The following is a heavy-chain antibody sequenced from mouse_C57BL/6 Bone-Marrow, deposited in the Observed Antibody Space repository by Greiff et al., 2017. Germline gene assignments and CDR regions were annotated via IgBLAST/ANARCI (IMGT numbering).Heavy chain of an antibody. J-gene: IGHJ1*03. CDR2: INPNNGGT. CDR1: GYTFTDYY. Sequence: EVQLQQSGPELVKPGASVKISCKASGYTFTDYYMNWVKQSHGKILEWIGDINPNNGGTSYNQKFKGKATLTVDKSSSTSYMELRSLTSEDSAVYYCARRGSRKFYWYFDVWGTGTTVTVSS. V-gene: IGHV1-26*01. D-gene: IGHD1-3*01. CDR3: ARRGSRKFYWYFDV.